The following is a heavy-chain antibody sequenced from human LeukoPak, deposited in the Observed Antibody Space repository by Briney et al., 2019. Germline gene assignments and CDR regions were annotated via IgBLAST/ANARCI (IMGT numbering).Heavy chain of an antibody. CDR3: AKGRNYYDSSGYYDY. CDR1: GFTFSGYA. D-gene: IGHD3-22*01. V-gene: IGHV3-23*01. Sequence: GGSLRLSCAAFGFTFSGYAMSWVRQAPGKGLEWVSAISGSGGSTYYADSVKGRFTISRDNSKNTLYLQMNSLRAEDTAVYYCAKGRNYYDSSGYYDYWGQGTLVTVSS. CDR2: ISGSGGST. J-gene: IGHJ4*02.